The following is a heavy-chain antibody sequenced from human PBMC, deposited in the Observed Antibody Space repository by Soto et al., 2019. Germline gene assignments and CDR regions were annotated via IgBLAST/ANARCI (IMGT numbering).Heavy chain of an antibody. CDR1: GFTFTSSA. CDR2: IVVGSGNT. Sequence: SVKVSCKASGFTFTSSAVQWVRQARGQRLEWIGWIVVGSGNTNYAQKFQERVTITRDMSTSTAYMELSSLRSEDTAVYYCAADLCSSTSCQNYYYGMDGWGQGTMVTVSS. J-gene: IGHJ6*02. CDR3: AADLCSSTSCQNYYYGMDG. D-gene: IGHD2-2*01. V-gene: IGHV1-58*01.